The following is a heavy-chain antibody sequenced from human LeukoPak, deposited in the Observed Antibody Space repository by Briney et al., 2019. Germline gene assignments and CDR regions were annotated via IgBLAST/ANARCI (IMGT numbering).Heavy chain of an antibody. CDR2: IYSGDNT. Sequence: GGSLRLSCAASGFTFSSYSMNWVRQAPGKGLEWVSVIYSGDNTYYADSVKGRFTISRDNSKSTLFLQMNSLRAEDTAVYYCARKAGSGNWFDPWGQGTLVTVSS. D-gene: IGHD3-10*01. CDR1: GFTFSSYS. J-gene: IGHJ5*02. CDR3: ARKAGSGNWFDP. V-gene: IGHV3-66*01.